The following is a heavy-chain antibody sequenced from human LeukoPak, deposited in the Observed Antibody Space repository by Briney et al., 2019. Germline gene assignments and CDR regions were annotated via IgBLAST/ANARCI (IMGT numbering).Heavy chain of an antibody. D-gene: IGHD3-9*01. Sequence: SETLSLTCTVSGGSISSDTYYWSWIRQPAGKGLEWVGRIYSIGSTNYNPSLKSRVTISLDTSKNQFSLKLTSVTAADTAVYYCARVLAVRDYYFDYWGQGTLVTVSS. J-gene: IGHJ4*02. CDR1: GGSISSDTYY. V-gene: IGHV4-61*02. CDR2: IYSIGST. CDR3: ARVLAVRDYYFDY.